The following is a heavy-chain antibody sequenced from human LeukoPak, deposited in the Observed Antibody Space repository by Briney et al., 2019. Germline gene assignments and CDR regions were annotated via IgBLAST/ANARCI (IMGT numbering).Heavy chain of an antibody. J-gene: IGHJ4*02. CDR1: GYTFTGYY. CDR3: ARVPAGIAAAAPNGDY. D-gene: IGHD6-13*01. V-gene: IGHV1-2*02. Sequence: GASVKVSCKASGYTFTGYYMHWVRQAPGQGREWMGWINPNSGGTNYAQKFQGGVIMTRDTSISTAYMELSRLRSDDTAVYYCARVPAGIAAAAPNGDYWGQGTLVTVSS. CDR2: INPNSGGT.